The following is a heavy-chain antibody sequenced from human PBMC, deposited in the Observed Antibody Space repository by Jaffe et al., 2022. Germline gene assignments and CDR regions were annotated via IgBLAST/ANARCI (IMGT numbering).Heavy chain of an antibody. CDR1: GYTFTSYA. CDR2: INTNTGNP. V-gene: IGHV7-4-1*02. D-gene: IGHD2-15*01. CDR3: AREEGFYCSGGSCYRGEGDYFDY. Sequence: QVQLVQSGSELKKPGASVKVSCKASGYTFTSYAMNWVRQAPGQGLEWMGWINTNTGNPTYAQGFTGRFVFSLDTSVSTAYLQISSLKAEDTAVYYCAREEGFYCSGGSCYRGEGDYFDYWGQGTLVTVSS. J-gene: IGHJ4*02.